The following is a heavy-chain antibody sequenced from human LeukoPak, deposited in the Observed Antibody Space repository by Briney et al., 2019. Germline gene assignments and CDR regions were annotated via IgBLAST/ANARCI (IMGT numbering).Heavy chain of an antibody. D-gene: IGHD6-25*01. Sequence: GGSLRLSCAASGFTFSSYWMQWVRHAPGKGVVWVSRINGDGRSTAYADSVKGGFTISRDNAKNTLYVEMNSLTADDTAVYYCARGPPWYFDLWGRGTLVTVSS. CDR1: GFTFSSYW. J-gene: IGHJ2*01. CDR2: INGDGRST. CDR3: ARGPPWYFDL. V-gene: IGHV3-74*01.